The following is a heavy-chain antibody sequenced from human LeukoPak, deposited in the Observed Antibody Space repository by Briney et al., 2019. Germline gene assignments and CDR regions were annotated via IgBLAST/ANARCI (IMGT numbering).Heavy chain of an antibody. CDR2: IRGSGVNT. CDR1: GFSFSAYA. J-gene: IGHJ3*02. V-gene: IGHV3-23*01. Sequence: RGSLRLSCTASGFSFSAYAMMWVRQAPGKGPEWVSAIRGSGVNTSYADSVKGRFTISRDNSKYTLFLQMNSLRAEDTAVYYCARDPNGDYIGAFDMWGPGTMVTVSS. D-gene: IGHD4-17*01. CDR3: ARDPNGDYIGAFDM.